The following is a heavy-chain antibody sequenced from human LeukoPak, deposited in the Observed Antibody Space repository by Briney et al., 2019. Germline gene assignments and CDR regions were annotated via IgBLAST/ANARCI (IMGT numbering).Heavy chain of an antibody. V-gene: IGHV3-48*04. Sequence: PGGSLRLSCAASGFTFSSYSMNWVRQAPGKGLEWVSYISSSSSTIYYADSVKGRFTISRDNAKNSLYLQMNSLRAEDTAVYYCARDREAWELLRWELSIMEAFDIWGQGTMVTVSS. CDR3: ARDREAWELLRWELSIMEAFDI. CDR2: ISSSSSTI. CDR1: GFTFSSYS. J-gene: IGHJ3*02. D-gene: IGHD1-26*01.